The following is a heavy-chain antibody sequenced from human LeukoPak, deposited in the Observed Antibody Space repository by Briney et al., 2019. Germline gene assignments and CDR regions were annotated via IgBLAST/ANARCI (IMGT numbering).Heavy chain of an antibody. CDR2: INHSGST. J-gene: IGHJ6*02. D-gene: IGHD2-15*01. CDR1: GGSFSGYY. Sequence: SETLSLTCAVYGGSFSGYYWSWIRQPPGKGLEWIGEINHSGSTNYNPSLKSRVTISVDTSKNQFSLKLSSVTAADTAVYYCAREGVRYCSGGSGSSCYSGFYAMDVWGQGTTVTVSS. CDR3: AREGVRYCSGGSGSSCYSGFYAMDV. V-gene: IGHV4-34*01.